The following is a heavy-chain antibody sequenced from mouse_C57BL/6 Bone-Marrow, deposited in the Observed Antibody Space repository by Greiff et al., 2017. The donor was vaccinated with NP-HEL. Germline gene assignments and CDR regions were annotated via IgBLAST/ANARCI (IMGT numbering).Heavy chain of an antibody. CDR1: GFSLTSYG. CDR3: ARSYYGSSYGAMDY. V-gene: IGHV2-6*01. D-gene: IGHD1-1*01. J-gene: IGHJ4*01. CDR2: IWGVGST. Sequence: VQLVESGPGLVAPSQSLSITCTVSGFSLTSYGVDWVRQSPGKGLEWLGVIWGVGSTNYNSALKSRLSISKDNSKSQVFLKMNSLQTDDTAMYYCARSYYGSSYGAMDYWGQGTSVTVSS.